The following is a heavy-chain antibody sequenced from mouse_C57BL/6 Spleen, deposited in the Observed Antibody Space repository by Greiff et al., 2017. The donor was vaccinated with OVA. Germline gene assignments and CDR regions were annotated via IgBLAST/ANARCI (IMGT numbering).Heavy chain of an antibody. D-gene: IGHD2-13*01. CDR1: CYTFTDYE. J-gene: IGHJ2*01. Sequence: VQLHQSGAELVRPGASATLSCKASCYTFTDYEMHWVKQTPMHGLEWIGASDPETGGTAYNQKFKGKAILTAVKSSSTAYMELRSLTSDDTSVYYCTKGADWQYYCDYWGQGTPLTVSS. V-gene: IGHV1-15*01. CDR3: TKGADWQYYCDY. CDR2: SDPETGGT.